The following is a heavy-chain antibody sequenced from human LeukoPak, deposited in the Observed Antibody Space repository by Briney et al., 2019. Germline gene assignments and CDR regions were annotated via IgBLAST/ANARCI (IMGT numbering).Heavy chain of an antibody. CDR1: GGSISSYY. J-gene: IGHJ5*02. Sequence: SETLSLTCTVSGGSISSYYWSWIRQPPGKGLEWIGYISYSGSTNFNPSLKSRVTISVDTSKNQFSLKLSSVTAADTAVYYCAREGTAGTNLNWFDPWGQGTLVTASS. CDR2: ISYSGST. V-gene: IGHV4-59*01. D-gene: IGHD1-1*01. CDR3: AREGTAGTNLNWFDP.